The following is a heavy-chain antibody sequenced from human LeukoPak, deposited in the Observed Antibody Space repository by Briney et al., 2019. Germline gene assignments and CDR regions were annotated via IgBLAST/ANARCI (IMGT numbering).Heavy chain of an antibody. Sequence: SETLSLTCTVSGGSISSYYWSWIRQPPGKGLEWIGYIYYSGSTNYNPSLKSRVTISVDTSKNQFSLKLSSVTAADTAVYYCARVFLQDYDFWELDYWGQGTLVTVSS. CDR2: IYYSGST. J-gene: IGHJ4*02. CDR3: ARVFLQDYDFWELDY. CDR1: GGSISSYY. D-gene: IGHD3-3*01. V-gene: IGHV4-59*01.